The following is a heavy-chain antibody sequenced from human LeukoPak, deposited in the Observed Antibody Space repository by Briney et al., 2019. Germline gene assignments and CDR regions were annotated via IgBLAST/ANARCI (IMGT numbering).Heavy chain of an antibody. CDR3: AKDQTGEEYYYYGMDV. CDR1: GFTFSSYG. CDR2: ISYDGSNK. Sequence: PGGSLRLSCAASGFTFSSYGMHWVRQAPGKGLEWVAVISYDGSNKYYADSVKGRFTISRDNSKNTLYLQMNSLRAEDTAVYYCAKDQTGEEYYYYGMDVWGQGTTVTVSS. J-gene: IGHJ6*02. V-gene: IGHV3-30*18. D-gene: IGHD7-27*01.